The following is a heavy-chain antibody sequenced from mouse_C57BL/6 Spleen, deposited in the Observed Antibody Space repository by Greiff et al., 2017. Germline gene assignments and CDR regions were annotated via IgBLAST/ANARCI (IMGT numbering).Heavy chain of an antibody. Sequence: VQLQESGAALVKPGASVKISCKASGYAFSSYWMNWVKQRPGKGLEWIGQIYPGDGDTNYNGKFKGKATLTADKSSSTAYMQLSSLTSEDSAVYFCARRGQLLYYFDYWGQGTTLTVSS. CDR3: ARRGQLLYYFDY. D-gene: IGHD4-1*02. J-gene: IGHJ2*01. V-gene: IGHV1-80*01. CDR2: IYPGDGDT. CDR1: GYAFSSYW.